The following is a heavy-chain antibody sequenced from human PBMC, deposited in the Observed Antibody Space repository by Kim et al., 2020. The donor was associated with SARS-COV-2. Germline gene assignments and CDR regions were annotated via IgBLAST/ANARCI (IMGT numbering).Heavy chain of an antibody. D-gene: IGHD3-9*01. CDR2: IYYSGST. V-gene: IGHV4-39*01. CDR1: GGSISSSSYY. CDR3: ARYPDILTGWDDAFDI. Sequence: SETLSLTCTVSGGSISSSSYYWGWIRQPPGKGLEWIGSIYYSGSTYYNPSLKSRVTISVDTSKNQFSLKLSSVTAADTAVYYCARYPDILTGWDDAFDIWGQGTMLTVSS. J-gene: IGHJ3*02.